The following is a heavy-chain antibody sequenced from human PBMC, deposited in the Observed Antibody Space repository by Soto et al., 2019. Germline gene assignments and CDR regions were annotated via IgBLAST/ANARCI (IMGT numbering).Heavy chain of an antibody. V-gene: IGHV1-18*01. D-gene: IGHD3-22*01. CDR2: ISAYNGNT. Sequence: QVQLVQSGAEVKKPGASVKVSCKASGYTFTSYGISWVRQAPGQGLEWMGWISAYNGNTNYAQKLQGRVTMTTDTSTRTAYMGLRGLRSDDTAVYFWARSGFYYDSSGPDAYWGQGTLVTVSS. CDR1: GYTFTSYG. J-gene: IGHJ4*02. CDR3: ARSGFYYDSSGPDAY.